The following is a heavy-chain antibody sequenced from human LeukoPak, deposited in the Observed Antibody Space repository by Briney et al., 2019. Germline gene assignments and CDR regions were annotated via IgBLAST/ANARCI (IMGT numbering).Heavy chain of an antibody. D-gene: IGHD2-8*01. CDR1: GGSITSTKYF. V-gene: IGHV4-39*07. CDR2: ISSSGTA. CDR3: AGLGVMVLVYQFEY. Sequence: ASETLSLTCAVSGGSITSTKYFWGWIRQPPGKELELIGIISSSGTADYNPSLKSRVTISTDTSKNQFSLKLTSVTAADTAVYYCAGLGVMVLVYQFEYWGRGTPVTVSS. J-gene: IGHJ4*02.